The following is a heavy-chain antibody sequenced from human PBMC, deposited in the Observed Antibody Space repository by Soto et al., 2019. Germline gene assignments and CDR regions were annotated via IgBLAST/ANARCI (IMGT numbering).Heavy chain of an antibody. Sequence: QVQLVQSGAEVKKPGSSVKVSCKASGGTFSSYAISWVRQAPGQGLEWMGGIIPIFGTANYAQKFQGRVTITADESTSTAYMERSSLRSEDTAVYYCARDGYSIYDRDGMDVWGKGTTVTVSS. CDR1: GGTFSSYA. V-gene: IGHV1-69*12. D-gene: IGHD6-13*01. CDR3: ARDGYSIYDRDGMDV. CDR2: IIPIFGTA. J-gene: IGHJ6*04.